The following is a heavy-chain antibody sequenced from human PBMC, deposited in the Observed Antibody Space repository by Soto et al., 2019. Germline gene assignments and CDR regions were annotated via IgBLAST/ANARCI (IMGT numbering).Heavy chain of an antibody. CDR2: ISAYNGNT. D-gene: IGHD2-15*01. CDR1: GYTFTSYG. J-gene: IGHJ3*02. CDR3: ARESADIVVVVAATPGAFDI. Sequence: QVQLVQSGAEVKKPGASVKVSCKASGYTFTSYGISWVRQAPGQGLEWMGWISAYNGNTNYAQKLQGRVTMTTDTSTSTAYMELRSLRSDDTVVYYCARESADIVVVVAATPGAFDIWGQGTMVTVSS. V-gene: IGHV1-18*01.